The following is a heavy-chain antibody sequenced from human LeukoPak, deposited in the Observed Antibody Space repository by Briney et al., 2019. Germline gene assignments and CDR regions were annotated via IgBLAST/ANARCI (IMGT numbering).Heavy chain of an antibody. Sequence: PGGSLRLSCAASGFTVSSNYMSWVRQAPGKGLEWVSVIYSGGSTYYADSVKGRFTISRDNSKNTLYLQMNSLRAEDTAVYYCARDKGVLERARVRYYYGMDVWGQGTTVTVSS. V-gene: IGHV3-66*01. CDR2: IYSGGST. CDR1: GFTVSSNY. J-gene: IGHJ6*02. D-gene: IGHD1-1*01. CDR3: ARDKGVLERARVRYYYGMDV.